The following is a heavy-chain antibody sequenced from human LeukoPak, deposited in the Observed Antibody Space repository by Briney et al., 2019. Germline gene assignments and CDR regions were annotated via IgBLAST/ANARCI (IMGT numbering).Heavy chain of an antibody. D-gene: IGHD6-6*01. CDR3: ARDTFIAARQRFDY. V-gene: IGHV3-21*01. Sequence: GGSLRLSCAASGFTFSSYWMNWVRQAPGKGLEWVSSISSSSSYIYYADSVKGRFTISRDNAKNSLYLQMNSLRAEDTAVYYCARDTFIAARQRFDYWGQGTLVTVSS. J-gene: IGHJ4*02. CDR1: GFTFSSYW. CDR2: ISSSSSYI.